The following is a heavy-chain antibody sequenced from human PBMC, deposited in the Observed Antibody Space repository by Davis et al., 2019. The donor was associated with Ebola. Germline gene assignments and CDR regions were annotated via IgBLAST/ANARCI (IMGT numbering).Heavy chain of an antibody. Sequence: MPSETLSLTCTVSGGSISNHDYYWGWIRQPPGKGLEWIGSIHYIGSTYYNPSLKIRITISVDTSKNQFALKLTSVTAADTAVYYCARIAYYDSSGYPFDIWGQGTMVTVSS. CDR2: IHYIGST. CDR3: ARIAYYDSSGYPFDI. CDR1: GGSISNHDYY. D-gene: IGHD3-22*01. J-gene: IGHJ3*02. V-gene: IGHV4-39*06.